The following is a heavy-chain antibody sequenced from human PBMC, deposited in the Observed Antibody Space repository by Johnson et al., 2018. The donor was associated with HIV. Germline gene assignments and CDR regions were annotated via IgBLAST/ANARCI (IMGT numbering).Heavy chain of an antibody. V-gene: IGHV3-23*04. CDR3: AKGRGYSYGGDAFDI. D-gene: IGHD5-18*01. CDR2: ISGSGGST. CDR1: GFTFSSYG. J-gene: IGHJ3*02. Sequence: EVQLVESGGGVVQPGRSLRLSCAASGFTFSSYGMHWVRQAPGKGLEWVSAISGSGGSTYYADSVKGRFTISRDNSKNTLYLQMNSLRAEDTAVYYCAKGRGYSYGGDAFDIWGQGTMVTVSS.